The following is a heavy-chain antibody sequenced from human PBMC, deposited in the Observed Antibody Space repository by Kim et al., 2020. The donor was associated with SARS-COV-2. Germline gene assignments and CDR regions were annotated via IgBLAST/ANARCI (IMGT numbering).Heavy chain of an antibody. V-gene: IGHV6-1*01. CDR3: TRRLGRSSQYNGMDV. CDR1: GDSVSSHSAV. D-gene: IGHD6-19*01. J-gene: IGHJ6*02. CDR2: TYYGSKWSS. Sequence: SQTLSLTCAISGDSVSSHSAVWNWIRQSPSRCLEWLGRTYYGSKWSSNYAVSVKSRIIINADTSKNQVSLQLNSVTPEDTAVYYCTRRLGRSSQYNGMDVWGQGTTVTVSS.